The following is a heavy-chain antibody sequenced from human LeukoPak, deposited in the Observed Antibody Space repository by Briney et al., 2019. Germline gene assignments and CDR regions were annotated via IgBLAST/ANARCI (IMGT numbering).Heavy chain of an antibody. CDR1: GFTFSSYE. J-gene: IGHJ4*02. D-gene: IGHD5-12*01. CDR3: ARSGYGPDY. V-gene: IGHV3-48*03. CDR2: ISSSGSTI. Sequence: GGSLRLSCEASGFTFSSYEMSWARKAPGKGLEWVSYISSSGSTIYYAASVKCPITITRDNAKNSLYLQMNGLRAEDTAFYYCARSGYGPDYWGQGTLVTVSS.